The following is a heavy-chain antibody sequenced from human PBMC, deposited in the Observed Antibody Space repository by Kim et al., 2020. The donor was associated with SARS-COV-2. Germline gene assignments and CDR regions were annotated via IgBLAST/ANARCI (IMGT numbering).Heavy chain of an antibody. V-gene: IGHV1-8*01. D-gene: IGHD3-9*01. CDR1: GYTFTSYD. Sequence: ASVKVSCKASGYTFTSYDINWVRQATGQGLEWMGWMNPNSGNTGYAQKFQGRVTMTRNTSISTAYMELSSLRSEDTAVYYCATAPHYGGYFDWLSYYYYGMDVWGQGTTVTVSS. CDR3: ATAPHYGGYFDWLSYYYYGMDV. J-gene: IGHJ6*02. CDR2: MNPNSGNT.